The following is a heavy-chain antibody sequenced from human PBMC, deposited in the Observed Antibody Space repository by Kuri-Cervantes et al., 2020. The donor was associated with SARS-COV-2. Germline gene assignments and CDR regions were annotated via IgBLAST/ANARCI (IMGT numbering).Heavy chain of an antibody. CDR1: GGSFSGYY. CDR2: IYYSGST. V-gene: IGHV4-39*01. D-gene: IGHD4-23*01. J-gene: IGHJ4*02. Sequence: GSLRLSCAVYGGSFSGYYWGWIRQPPGKGLEWIGSIYYSGSTYYNPSLKSRVTISVDTSKNQFSLKLSSVTAADTAVYYCARTVVTYQYYFDYWGQGTLVTVSS. CDR3: ARTVVTYQYYFDY.